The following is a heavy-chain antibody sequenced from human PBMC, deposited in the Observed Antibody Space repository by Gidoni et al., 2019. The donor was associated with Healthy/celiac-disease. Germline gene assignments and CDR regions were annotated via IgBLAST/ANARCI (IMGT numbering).Heavy chain of an antibody. Sequence: QVQLQESGPGLVKPSATLSLTCTVSGGSISSYYWSWIRQPPGKGLEWIGYIYYSGSTNYNPSLKSRVTISVDTSKNQFSLKLSSVTAADTAVYYCARDRRGGCSSTSCRRPRTNYYGMDVWGQGTTVTVSS. CDR2: IYYSGST. CDR1: GGSISSYY. D-gene: IGHD2-2*01. CDR3: ARDRRGGCSSTSCRRPRTNYYGMDV. V-gene: IGHV4-59*01. J-gene: IGHJ6*02.